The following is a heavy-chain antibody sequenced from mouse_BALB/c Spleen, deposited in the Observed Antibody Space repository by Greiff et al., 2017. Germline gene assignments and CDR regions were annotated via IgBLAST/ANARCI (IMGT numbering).Heavy chain of an antibody. Sequence: EVKLVESGGGLVKPGGSLKLSCAASGFTFSSYAMSWVRQSPEKRLEWVAEISSGGSYTYYPDTVTGRFTISRDNAKNTLYLEMSSLRSEDTAMYYCAREGGTHYYAMDYWGQGTSVTVSS. J-gene: IGHJ4*01. CDR3: AREGGTHYYAMDY. V-gene: IGHV5-9-4*01. CDR2: ISSGGSYT. CDR1: GFTFSSYA.